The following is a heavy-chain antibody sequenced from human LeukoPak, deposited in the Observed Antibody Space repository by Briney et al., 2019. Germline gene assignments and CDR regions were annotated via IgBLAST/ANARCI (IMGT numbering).Heavy chain of an antibody. V-gene: IGHV3-23*01. CDR3: AKYRTAPPYGLDV. D-gene: IGHD1-26*01. CDR2: ITGSGGTT. CDR1: GFTFSTYA. J-gene: IGHJ6*02. Sequence: QAGGSLRLSCAASGFTFSTYAMNWVRQAPGKGLEWVSGITGSGGTTWYAGSVRGRFAISRDNSKNTLYLQMNSLRAEDTATYYCAKYRTAPPYGLDVWGQGTTVTVSS.